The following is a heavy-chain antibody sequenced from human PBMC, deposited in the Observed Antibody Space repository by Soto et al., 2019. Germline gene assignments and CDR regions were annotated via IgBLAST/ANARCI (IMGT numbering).Heavy chain of an antibody. CDR1: GGTFSSYA. CDR3: ARPRSDDQSSSWSNEAFEI. J-gene: IGHJ3*02. CDR2: IIPIFGTA. D-gene: IGHD6-13*01. V-gene: IGHV1-69*13. Sequence: GASVKVSCKASGGTFSSYAISWVRQAPGQGLEWMGGIIPIFGTANYAQKFQGRVTITADESTSTAYMELSSLRSEDTAVYYCARPRSDDQSSSWSNEAFEICGQGTMVTVSS.